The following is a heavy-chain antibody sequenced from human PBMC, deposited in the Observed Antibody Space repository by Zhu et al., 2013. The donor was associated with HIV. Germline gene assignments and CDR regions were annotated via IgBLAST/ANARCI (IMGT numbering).Heavy chain of an antibody. D-gene: IGHD2-15*01. CDR2: IVVGSGNT. CDR1: GFTFTSSA. Sequence: QMQLVQSGPEVKKPGTSVKVSCKASGFTFTSSAVQWVRQARGQRLEWIGWIVVGSGNTNYAQKFQERVTITRDMSTSTAYMELSSLRSEDTAVYYCARVKPSGRIDPHGFDYWGQGTLVTVSS. J-gene: IGHJ4*02. CDR3: ARVKPSGRIDPHGFDY. V-gene: IGHV1-58*01.